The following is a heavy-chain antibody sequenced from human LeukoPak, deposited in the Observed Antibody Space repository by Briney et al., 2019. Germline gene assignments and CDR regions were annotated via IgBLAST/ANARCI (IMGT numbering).Heavy chain of an antibody. CDR3: ARGIDSGSPPLGTFEI. V-gene: IGHV1-18*01. CDR1: GYTFPTYG. CDR2: ISAYNGNT. J-gene: IGHJ3*02. Sequence: ASVKVSCQTSGYTFPTYGITWVRQAPGQGLEWMGWISAYNGNTNYAQQLQGRVTMTRDTSTTTAYMELRSLRSDDTAVYYCARGIDSGSPPLGTFEIWGQGTMVTVSS. D-gene: IGHD1-26*01.